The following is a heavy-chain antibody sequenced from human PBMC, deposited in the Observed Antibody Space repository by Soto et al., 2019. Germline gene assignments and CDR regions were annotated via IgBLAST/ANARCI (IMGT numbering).Heavy chain of an antibody. V-gene: IGHV4-31*03. CDR3: ARGGSLGYWHFVL. D-gene: IGHD3-10*01. Sequence: PSLTLSLTCTVSVGSISSGDSYWIWIRHHPGNGLEWIGYIHYSGSTYYNPSLKSRVTISVDTSRKQFSLKLSSVTAADTAVYYCARGGSLGYWHFVLWGRGTLVIFSS. CDR2: IHYSGST. J-gene: IGHJ2*01. CDR1: VGSISSGDSY.